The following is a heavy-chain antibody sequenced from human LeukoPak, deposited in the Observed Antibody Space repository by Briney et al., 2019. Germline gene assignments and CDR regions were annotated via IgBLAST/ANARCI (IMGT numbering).Heavy chain of an antibody. CDR2: IYHSGST. Sequence: PSQTLSLTCAVSGGSISSGGYSWSWIRQPPGKGLEWIGYIYHSGSTYHNPSLKSRVSISVDTPKNQFSLRLSSVTAADTAVYYCARHGVADGYNGYYFDYWGQGTLVTVSS. J-gene: IGHJ4*02. CDR3: ARHGVADGYNGYYFDY. D-gene: IGHD3-3*01. V-gene: IGHV4-30-2*03. CDR1: GGSISSGGYS.